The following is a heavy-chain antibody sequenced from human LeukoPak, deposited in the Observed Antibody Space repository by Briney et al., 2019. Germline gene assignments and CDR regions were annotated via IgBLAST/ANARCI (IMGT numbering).Heavy chain of an antibody. CDR2: ISYDGSNK. Sequence: PGGSLRLSRAASGFTFSSYGMHWVRQAPGKGLEWVAVISYDGSNKYYADSVKGRFTISRDNSKNTLYLQMNSLRAEDTAVYYCAKDMDYGGNSGSVAFDYWGQGTLVTVSS. D-gene: IGHD4-23*01. J-gene: IGHJ4*02. CDR1: GFTFSSYG. CDR3: AKDMDYGGNSGSVAFDY. V-gene: IGHV3-30*18.